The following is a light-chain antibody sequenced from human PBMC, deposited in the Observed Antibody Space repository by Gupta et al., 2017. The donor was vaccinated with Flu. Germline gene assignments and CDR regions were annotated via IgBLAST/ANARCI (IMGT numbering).Light chain of an antibody. V-gene: IGKV3-20*01. CDR3: QQYGSSPT. CDR2: GAS. Sequence: EIVLTQSPGTLSLSPGERATLSCRASQSLSSSYLAWYQQNPGQAPRLLIYGASSRATGIPDRFSGGGSGTDFTLTIRRLEPEDFAVYYCQQYGSSPTFGQGTKVEIK. J-gene: IGKJ1*01. CDR1: QSLSSSY.